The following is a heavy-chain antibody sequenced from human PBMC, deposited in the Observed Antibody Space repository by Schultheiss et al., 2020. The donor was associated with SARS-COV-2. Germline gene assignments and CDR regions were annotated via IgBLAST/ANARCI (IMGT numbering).Heavy chain of an antibody. CDR2: IHYSGST. J-gene: IGHJ5*02. CDR3: AREPHREISGVVILEWFDP. D-gene: IGHD3-3*01. V-gene: IGHV4-38-2*02. CDR1: DNSISTGYY. Sequence: SETLSLTCTVSDNSISTGYYWGWVRQPPGKGLEWIGSIHYSGSTYYNPSLKSRVTISVDTSRRQFSLKLTSVTAADTAVYYCAREPHREISGVVILEWFDPWGQGTLVTVSS.